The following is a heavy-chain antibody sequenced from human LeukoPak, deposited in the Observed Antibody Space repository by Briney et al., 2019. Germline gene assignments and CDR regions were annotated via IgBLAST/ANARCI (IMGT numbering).Heavy chain of an antibody. CDR3: ARGDAELFDY. V-gene: IGHV4-34*01. Sequence: SETLSLTCAVSGGSFSGYYWTWIRQPPGKGLEWIGEINHSGSTKHNPSLKSRVTISIDTSKNQFSLKVSSMTAADTAVYYCARGDAELFDYWGQGTLVTVSS. CDR2: INHSGST. D-gene: IGHD1-26*01. CDR1: GGSFSGYY. J-gene: IGHJ4*02.